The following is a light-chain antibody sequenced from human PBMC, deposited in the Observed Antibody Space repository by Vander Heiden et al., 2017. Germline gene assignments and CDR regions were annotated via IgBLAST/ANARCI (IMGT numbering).Light chain of an antibody. J-gene: IGLJ2*01. Sequence: QSALTRPASVSGSPGQSITISCTGGSSDVGGYNYVSWYQQHPGKAPKLMIYEVRNRPSGVSNRFSGSKSGNTASLTISGLQAEDEADYYCSSYTSTSTLIFGGGTKLTVL. CDR3: SSYTSTSTLI. CDR1: SSDVGGYNY. CDR2: EVR. V-gene: IGLV2-14*01.